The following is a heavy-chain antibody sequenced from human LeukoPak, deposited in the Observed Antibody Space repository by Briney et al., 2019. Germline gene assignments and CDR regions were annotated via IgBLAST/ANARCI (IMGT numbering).Heavy chain of an antibody. CDR3: AKSIAAAGIDY. CDR1: GFTFSSYG. Sequence: GGSLRLSCAASGFTFSSYGMHWVRQAPGKGLEWVAVISYDASNKYYADSVKGRFTISRDNSKNTLYLQMNSLRAEDTAVYYCAKSIAAAGIDYWGQGTLVTVSS. D-gene: IGHD6-13*01. V-gene: IGHV3-30*18. J-gene: IGHJ4*02. CDR2: ISYDASNK.